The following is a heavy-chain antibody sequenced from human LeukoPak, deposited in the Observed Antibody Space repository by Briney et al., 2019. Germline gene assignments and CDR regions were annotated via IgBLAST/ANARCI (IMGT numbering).Heavy chain of an antibody. J-gene: IGHJ4*02. V-gene: IGHV3-66*01. CDR1: GFTVSSNY. CDR3: ARGYYDSINWIDY. Sequence: GGSLRLSCAASGFTVSSNYMSWVRQAPGKGLEWVSVIYSGGSTYYADSVKGRFTISRDNSKNTLYLQMNSLRAEDTAVYYCARGYYDSINWIDYWGQGTLVTVSS. CDR2: IYSGGST. D-gene: IGHD3-22*01.